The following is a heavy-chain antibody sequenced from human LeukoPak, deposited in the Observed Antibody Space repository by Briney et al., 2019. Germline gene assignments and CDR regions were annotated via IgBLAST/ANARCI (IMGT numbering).Heavy chain of an antibody. CDR2: ISASGDST. J-gene: IGHJ4*02. CDR3: AKRIAAAGPYFDY. V-gene: IGHV3-23*01. Sequence: TGGSLRLSCAASGFTFSSYAMSWVRQAPGMGLEWVSAISASGDSTYYADSVKGRFTISRDNSKSTLFLQMNTLRAEDTAVYYCAKRIAAAGPYFDYWGQGTLVTVSS. D-gene: IGHD6-13*01. CDR1: GFTFSSYA.